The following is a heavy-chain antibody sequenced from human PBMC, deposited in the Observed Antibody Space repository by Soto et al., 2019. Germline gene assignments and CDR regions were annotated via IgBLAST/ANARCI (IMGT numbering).Heavy chain of an antibody. CDR2: ISYDGSNK. V-gene: IGHV3-30*18. CDR1: GFTFSSYG. Sequence: QVQLVESGGGVVQPGRSLRLSCAASGFTFSSYGMHWVRQAPGKGLEWVAVISYDGSNKYYADSVKGRFTISRDNSKNALYLQMNRHRAEDTAVYYCAKGPAIVLVPAAMNYYYGIDVWGQGTKVTVSS. J-gene: IGHJ6*02. CDR3: AKGPAIVLVPAAMNYYYGIDV. D-gene: IGHD2-2*01.